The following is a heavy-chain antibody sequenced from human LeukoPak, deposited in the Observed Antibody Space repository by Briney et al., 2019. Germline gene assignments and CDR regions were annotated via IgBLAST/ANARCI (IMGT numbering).Heavy chain of an antibody. V-gene: IGHV7-4-1*02. D-gene: IGHD3-16*02. J-gene: IGHJ4*02. CDR1: GYTFTNYA. Sequence: ASVKVSCKTSGYTFTNYAMNWVRQAPGQGLEWMVWIHPSTGNPTYAQGFTGRFVFSLDTSVSTTYLQINSLKAEDTAVYYCARAFQSLGGLSLPDYWGQGTLVTVSS. CDR2: IHPSTGNP. CDR3: ARAFQSLGGLSLPDY.